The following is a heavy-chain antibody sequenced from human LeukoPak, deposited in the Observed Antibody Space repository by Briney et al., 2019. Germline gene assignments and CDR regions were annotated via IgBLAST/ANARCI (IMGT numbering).Heavy chain of an antibody. CDR3: ARLTYSSSWPFFDY. J-gene: IGHJ4*02. Sequence: GGSLRLSCAASGFTFSSYGMHWVRQAPGKGLEWVAFIRYDGSNKYYADSVRGRFTISRDNSKNTLYLQMNSLRAEDTAVYYCARLTYSSSWPFFDYWGQGTLVTVSS. CDR1: GFTFSSYG. V-gene: IGHV3-30*02. CDR2: IRYDGSNK. D-gene: IGHD6-13*01.